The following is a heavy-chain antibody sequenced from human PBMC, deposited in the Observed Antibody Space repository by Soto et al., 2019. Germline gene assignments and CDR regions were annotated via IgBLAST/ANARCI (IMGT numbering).Heavy chain of an antibody. V-gene: IGHV1-3*01. J-gene: IGHJ4*02. Sequence: ASVKVSCKASGYTFTSYAMHWVRQAPGQRLEWMGWINAGNGNTKYSQKFQGRVTITRDTSASTAYMELSSLRSEDTAVYYCARDPYSSGWYAGTFDYCGQATLVTVSS. CDR3: ARDPYSSGWYAGTFDY. D-gene: IGHD6-19*01. CDR2: INAGNGNT. CDR1: GYTFTSYA.